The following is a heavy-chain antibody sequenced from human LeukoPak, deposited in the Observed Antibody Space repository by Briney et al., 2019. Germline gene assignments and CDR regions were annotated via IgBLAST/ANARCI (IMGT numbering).Heavy chain of an antibody. CDR1: GFSLSNHW. CDR3: TRRPNSMGV. J-gene: IGHJ6*01. Sequence: QAGGSLRLSCAASGFSLSNHWVAWVRQAPGKVPEWVAHINGDGSEKDFLDSLTGRFTTSRDNSKNSVYLQMNTIRVEERALSYCTRRPNSMGVWGQGT. CDR2: INGDGSEK. V-gene: IGHV3-7*01.